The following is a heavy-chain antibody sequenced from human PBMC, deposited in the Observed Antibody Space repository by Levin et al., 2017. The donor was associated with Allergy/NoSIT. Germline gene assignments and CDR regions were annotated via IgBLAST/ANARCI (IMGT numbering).Heavy chain of an antibody. CDR1: GFTFSSHW. Sequence: AGESLKISCTASGFTFSSHWMYWVRQAPGKGLVWVSRIDGGGTFTEYADSVRGRFSVSRDNAKNTLDLQMNSLRAEDMAVYYCVRGGWNRGGGSGEFWGQGALVAVSS. CDR2: IDGGGTFT. CDR3: VRGGWNRGGGSGEF. V-gene: IGHV3-74*01. D-gene: IGHD3-10*01. J-gene: IGHJ4*02.